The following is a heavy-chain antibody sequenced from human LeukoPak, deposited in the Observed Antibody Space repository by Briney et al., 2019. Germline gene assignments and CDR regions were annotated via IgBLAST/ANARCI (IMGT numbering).Heavy chain of an antibody. J-gene: IGHJ4*02. D-gene: IGHD3-3*01. Sequence: ASVKVSCKVSGYTLTELSMHWVRQAPGKGLEWMGGFDPEDGETIYAQKFQGRVTMTEDTSTDTAYMELSSLRSEDTAVYYCATEKLGAIFGVVIRYFDYWGQGTLVTVSS. V-gene: IGHV1-24*01. CDR2: FDPEDGET. CDR3: ATEKLGAIFGVVIRYFDY. CDR1: GYTLTELS.